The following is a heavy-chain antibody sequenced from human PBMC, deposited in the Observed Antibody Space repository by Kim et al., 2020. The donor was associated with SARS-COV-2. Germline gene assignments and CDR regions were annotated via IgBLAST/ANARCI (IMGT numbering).Heavy chain of an antibody. Sequence: GGSLRLSCAASGFTFSDHAMNWVRQAPGRGLEWFTGISGSGGTTYYADSVKVRFIISRDNSKNILYLQMNGLRAEDTAIYYCAKSDCGGDGCYLINYWGRGTLVTVSS. CDR3: AKSDCGGDGCYLINY. J-gene: IGHJ4*02. CDR2: ISGSGGTT. CDR1: GFTFSDHA. V-gene: IGHV3-23*01. D-gene: IGHD2-21*01.